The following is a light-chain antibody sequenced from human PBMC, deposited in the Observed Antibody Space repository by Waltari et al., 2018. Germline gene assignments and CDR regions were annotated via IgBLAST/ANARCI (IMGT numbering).Light chain of an antibody. J-gene: IGKJ2*01. Sequence: EIVLTQFPATLSLSPGERATLSCATSQSVSNNLAWYQQKPGQPPRLPISDIFNRAPGVPARFSGSGSGTDFTLTISSLEPEDFAVYYCLQPINWMYTFGQGTKVEIK. CDR1: QSVSNN. CDR2: DIF. V-gene: IGKV3-11*01. CDR3: LQPINWMYT.